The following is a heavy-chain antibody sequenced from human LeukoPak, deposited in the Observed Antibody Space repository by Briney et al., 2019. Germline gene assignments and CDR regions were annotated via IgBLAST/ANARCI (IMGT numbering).Heavy chain of an antibody. CDR2: IYYSGST. CDR1: GGSISSYY. D-gene: IGHD1-26*01. V-gene: IGHV4-59*01. CDR3: ARAGSGSSGSWFDP. J-gene: IGHJ5*02. Sequence: PSETLSLTCTVSGGSISSYYWSWIRQPPGKGLEWIGYIYYSGSTNYNPSLKSRVTISVDTSKNQFSLKLSSVTAADTAVYYCARAGSGSSGSWFDPWGQGTLVTVXS.